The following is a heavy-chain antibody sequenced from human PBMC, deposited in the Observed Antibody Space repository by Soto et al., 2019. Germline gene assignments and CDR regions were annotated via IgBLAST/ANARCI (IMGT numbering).Heavy chain of an antibody. J-gene: IGHJ4*02. D-gene: IGHD3-10*01. V-gene: IGHV1-69*13. Sequence: ASVKVSCKASGGTFSSYAISWVRQAPGQGLEWMGGIIPIFGTANYAQKFQGRVTITADGSTSTAYMELSSLRSEDTAVYYCARVLNFSGSYSSSYYFDYWGQGTLVTVSS. CDR1: GGTFSSYA. CDR2: IIPIFGTA. CDR3: ARVLNFSGSYSSSYYFDY.